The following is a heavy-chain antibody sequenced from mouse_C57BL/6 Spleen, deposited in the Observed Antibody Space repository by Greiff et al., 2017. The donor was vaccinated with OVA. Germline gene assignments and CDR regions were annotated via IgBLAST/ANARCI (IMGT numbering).Heavy chain of an antibody. CDR1: GYTFTSYW. J-gene: IGHJ2*01. D-gene: IGHD1-1*01. Sequence: VQLQQPGAELVMPGASVKLSCKASGYTFTSYWMHWVKQRPGQGLEWIGEIDPSDSYTNYNQKFKGKSTLTVDKSSSTAYMQLSSLTSEDSAVYYCAREGGGSSYFDYWGQGTTLTVSS. V-gene: IGHV1-69*01. CDR3: AREGGGSSYFDY. CDR2: IDPSDSYT.